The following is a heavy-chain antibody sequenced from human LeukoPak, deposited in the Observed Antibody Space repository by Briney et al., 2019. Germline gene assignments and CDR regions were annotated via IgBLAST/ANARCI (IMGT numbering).Heavy chain of an antibody. Sequence: SETLSLTCAVSGGSISSSNWWSWVRQPPGKGLEWIGEIYHSGNTNYNPSLKSRVTISVDKSKNQFSLKLSSVTAADTAVYYCARGMGDSSSWYPFDYWGQGTLVTVSS. CDR1: GGSISSSNW. J-gene: IGHJ4*02. D-gene: IGHD6-13*01. V-gene: IGHV4-4*02. CDR3: ARGMGDSSSWYPFDY. CDR2: IYHSGNT.